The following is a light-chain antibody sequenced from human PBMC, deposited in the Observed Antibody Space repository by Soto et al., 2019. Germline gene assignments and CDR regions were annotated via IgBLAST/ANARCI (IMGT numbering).Light chain of an antibody. Sequence: IVLTQSPATLSVSPGERATLSCRASQSVSSDVAWFQQRPGQAPRLLIYDASTRATGIPARFSGSGSGTEFTLTISSQQSEDFAIYYCQQSNNWPLTFGGGTKVEVK. CDR1: QSVSSD. CDR3: QQSNNWPLT. CDR2: DAS. V-gene: IGKV3-15*01. J-gene: IGKJ4*01.